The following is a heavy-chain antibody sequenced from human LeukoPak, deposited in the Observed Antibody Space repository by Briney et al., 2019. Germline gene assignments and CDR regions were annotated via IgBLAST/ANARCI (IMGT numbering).Heavy chain of an antibody. CDR1: GGSINSYY. V-gene: IGHV4-59*01. CDR2: IYYSGST. Sequence: SETLSLTCTVSGGSINSYYWSWIRQPPGKGLEWIGYIYYSGSTNYNPSLKSRVTISVDTSKNQFSLKLSSVTAADTAVYYCARVGHGYNPHYYYYYMDVWGKGTTVTISS. D-gene: IGHD5-24*01. J-gene: IGHJ6*03. CDR3: ARVGHGYNPHYYYYYMDV.